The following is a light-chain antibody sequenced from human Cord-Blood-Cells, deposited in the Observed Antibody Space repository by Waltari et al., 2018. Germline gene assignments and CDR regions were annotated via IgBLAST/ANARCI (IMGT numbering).Light chain of an antibody. V-gene: IGKV1-39*01. CDR2: TAS. CDR1: QSISSY. CDR3: QQSYSTPFT. J-gene: IGKJ3*01. Sequence: DIQLTQPPSSLSASVGDRVTITCRASQSISSYLNWYQQNPGKPPKLLIYTASSLQSGGPSRFSGSGSGTDFTLTISSLQPEDFATYYCQQSYSTPFTFGPGTKVDIK.